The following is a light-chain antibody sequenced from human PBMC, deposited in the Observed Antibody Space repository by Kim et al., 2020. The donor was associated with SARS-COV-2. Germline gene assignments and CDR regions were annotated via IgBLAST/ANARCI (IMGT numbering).Light chain of an antibody. CDR3: CSYAGSSNLV. CDR1: SSDVGGYNY. J-gene: IGLJ3*02. Sequence: GHAVTISCTGTSSDVGGYNYVSWYQQHPGKAPTLMIYGVTERPSGVPDRFSGSKSGNTASLTISGLQAADEADYYCCSYAGSSNLVFGGGTKVTVL. CDR2: GVT. V-gene: IGLV2-11*03.